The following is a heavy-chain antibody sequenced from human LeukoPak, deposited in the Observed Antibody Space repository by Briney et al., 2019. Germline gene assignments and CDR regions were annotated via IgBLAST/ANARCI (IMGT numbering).Heavy chain of an antibody. V-gene: IGHV1-2*02. CDR2: INTNKGDT. CDR3: ARDVCHCSSATCYDLNAFDI. CDR1: GYTFSGHN. Sequence: ASVKVSCKAFGYTFSGHNIYWVRQAPGQGLEWMGWINTNKGDTKYAQKFQDRVTLTRDTSISTVYMEVSSLRSDDTAVYYCARDVCHCSSATCYDLNAFDIWGQATMLTVSS. J-gene: IGHJ3*02. D-gene: IGHD2-2*01.